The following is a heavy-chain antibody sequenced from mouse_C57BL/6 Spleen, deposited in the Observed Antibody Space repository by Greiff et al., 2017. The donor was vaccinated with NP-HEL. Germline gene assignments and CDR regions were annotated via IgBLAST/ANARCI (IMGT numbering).Heavy chain of an antibody. CDR1: GYAFSSYW. V-gene: IGHV1-80*01. CDR2: IYPGDGDT. CDR3: ARGMITTVVSDY. D-gene: IGHD1-1*01. Sequence: QVQLQQSGAELVKPGASVKISCKASGYAFSSYWMNWVKQRPGKGLEWIGQIYPGDGDTNYNGKFKGKATLTADKSSSTAYMQLSSLTSEDSAVYFCARGMITTVVSDYWGQGTTLTVSS. J-gene: IGHJ2*01.